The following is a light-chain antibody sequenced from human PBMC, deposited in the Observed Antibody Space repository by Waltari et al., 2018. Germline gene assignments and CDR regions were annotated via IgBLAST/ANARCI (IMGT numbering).Light chain of an antibody. CDR3: LQDHNYPST. CDR2: SAS. J-gene: IGKJ1*01. Sequence: AVQMTQSPSSLSALVGDRVSITFRASQGIGSDLAWYQQRPGRAPTLLVFSASTLHTGVPSRFSGSGSGTDFTLTINSLQPEDFATYYCLQDHNYPSTFGQGTNVEI. V-gene: IGKV1-6*01. CDR1: QGIGSD.